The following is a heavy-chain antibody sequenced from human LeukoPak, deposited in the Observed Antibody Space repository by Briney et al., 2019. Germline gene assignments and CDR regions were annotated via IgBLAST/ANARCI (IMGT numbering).Heavy chain of an antibody. J-gene: IGHJ4*02. CDR3: AKREPFDY. CDR2: ISGSGGST. Sequence: GGSLRLSCAASGFTFSSNDMSWVRGAPGKGLEWVSAISGSGGSTFYAESVRGRFTISRDNSKNTLFLQMNSLRAEDTAVYYCAKREPFDYWGQGILVTVSS. V-gene: IGHV3-23*01. CDR1: GFTFSSND. D-gene: IGHD1-14*01.